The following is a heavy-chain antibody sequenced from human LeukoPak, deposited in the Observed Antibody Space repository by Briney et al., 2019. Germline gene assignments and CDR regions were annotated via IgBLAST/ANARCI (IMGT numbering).Heavy chain of an antibody. Sequence: GGSLRLSCAASGFTFSSYAMSWVRQAPGKGPEWVSAISGSGGSTYYADSVKGRFTISRDNSKNTLYLQMNSLRAEDTAVYYCAKFRSYCSSTSCFYSYFYYYYGMDVWGQGTTVTVSS. V-gene: IGHV3-23*01. D-gene: IGHD2-2*01. CDR3: AKFRSYCSSTSCFYSYFYYYYGMDV. CDR1: GFTFSSYA. J-gene: IGHJ6*02. CDR2: ISGSGGST.